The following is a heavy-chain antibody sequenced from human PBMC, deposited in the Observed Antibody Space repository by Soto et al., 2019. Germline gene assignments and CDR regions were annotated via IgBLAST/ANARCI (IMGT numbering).Heavy chain of an antibody. CDR2: IYYSGST. V-gene: IGHV4-31*03. Sequence: QVQLQESGPGLVKPSQTLSLTCIVSGGSISSGGYYWTWIRQHPGKGLEWIGYIYYSGSTYYNPSLKSRLTISVDTSKNQCYLKLSSVTAADTAVYYVAVVVPARFDYWGQGTLVTVSS. J-gene: IGHJ4*02. D-gene: IGHD2-2*01. CDR3: AVVVPARFDY. CDR1: GGSISSGGYY.